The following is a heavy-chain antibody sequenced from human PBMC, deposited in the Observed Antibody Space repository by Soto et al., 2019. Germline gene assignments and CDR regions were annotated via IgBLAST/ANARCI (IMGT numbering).Heavy chain of an antibody. J-gene: IGHJ4*02. CDR1: GFTFSSYS. CDR2: ISSSSSTI. Sequence: GGSLRLSCAASGFTFSSYSMNWVRQAPGKGLEWVSYISSSSSTIYYADSVKGRFTISRDNAKNTLYLQMNSLRAEDTAVYYCALMVRGVAFDYWGQGTLVTVSS. CDR3: ALMVRGVAFDY. D-gene: IGHD3-10*01. V-gene: IGHV3-48*01.